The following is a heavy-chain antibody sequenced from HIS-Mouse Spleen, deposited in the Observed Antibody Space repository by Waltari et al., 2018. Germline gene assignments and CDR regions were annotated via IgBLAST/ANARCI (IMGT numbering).Heavy chain of an antibody. CDR1: GYTFTSYD. CDR2: MNPNSGNT. J-gene: IGHJ5*02. Sequence: QVQLVQSGAEVKKPGASVKVSCKASGYTFTSYDINWVRQATGQGLEWMGWMNPNSGNTGYAQKFQGRVTMTRNTSISTAYMELSSLGSEDTAVYYCARIGSHRRGYSYGYWFDPWGQGTLVTVSS. CDR3: ARIGSHRRGYSYGYWFDP. V-gene: IGHV1-8*01. D-gene: IGHD5-18*01.